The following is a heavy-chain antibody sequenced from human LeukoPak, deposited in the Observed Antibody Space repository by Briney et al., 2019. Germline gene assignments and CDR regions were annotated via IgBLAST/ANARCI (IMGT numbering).Heavy chain of an antibody. Sequence: GGSLRLSCVDSGFTFTNAWMSWVRQAPGKGLEWIGRIKSKTDGETTNYAEPVRGRFSISRDDSKSAVYLQMNSLKIEDTAVYYCTTDLGTYYHGSQRLIPIDYWGQGTLVTVSS. CDR2: IKSKTDGETT. CDR1: GFTFTNAW. D-gene: IGHD3-10*01. J-gene: IGHJ4*02. CDR3: TTDLGTYYHGSQRLIPIDY. V-gene: IGHV3-15*01.